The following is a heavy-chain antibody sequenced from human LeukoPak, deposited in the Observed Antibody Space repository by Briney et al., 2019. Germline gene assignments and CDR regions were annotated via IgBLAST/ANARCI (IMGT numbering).Heavy chain of an antibody. J-gene: IGHJ5*02. D-gene: IGHD3-10*01. CDR2: INHSGST. V-gene: IGHV4-34*01. CDR1: GGSFSGYY. CDR3: ARGSTLLWFGELLSWFDP. Sequence: PSETLSLTCAVYGGSFSGYYWSWIRQPPGKGLEWIGEINHSGSTNYNPSLMSRVTISVDTSKNQFSLKLSSVTAADTAVYYCARGSTLLWFGELLSWFDPWGQGTLVTVSS.